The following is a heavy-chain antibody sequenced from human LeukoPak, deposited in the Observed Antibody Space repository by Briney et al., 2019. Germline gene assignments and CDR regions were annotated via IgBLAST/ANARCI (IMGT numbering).Heavy chain of an antibody. CDR1: GFTFSSYW. V-gene: IGHV4-59*01. Sequence: SQTLTLSCAASGFTFSSYWMNWVRNPQPPGKGLEWRGYIYYSGSTKYNPSLKSRVTISVDTSKNQFSLKLRSTGVSYTAIYYCAISYDSSDNYYVYWGQGTLVTVSS. D-gene: IGHD3-22*01. CDR2: IYYSGST. J-gene: IGHJ4*02. CDR3: AISYDSSDNYYVY.